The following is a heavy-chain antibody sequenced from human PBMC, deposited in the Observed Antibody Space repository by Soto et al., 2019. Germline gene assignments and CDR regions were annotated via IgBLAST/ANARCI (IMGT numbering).Heavy chain of an antibody. CDR2: IYSGGST. CDR3: AKGGRQWLVTSDFNY. CDR1: GFTVSSNY. Sequence: GGSLRLSCAASGFTVSSNYMNWVRQAPGKGLEWVSVIYSGGSTYYADSVKGRFTISRDNSKNTVSLEMTSLRAEDTAVYYCAKGGRQWLVTSDFNYWGQGALVTVSS. D-gene: IGHD6-19*01. V-gene: IGHV3-66*01. J-gene: IGHJ4*02.